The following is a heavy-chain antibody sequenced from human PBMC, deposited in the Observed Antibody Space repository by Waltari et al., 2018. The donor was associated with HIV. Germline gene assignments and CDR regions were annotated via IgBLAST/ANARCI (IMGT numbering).Heavy chain of an antibody. CDR2: ISYAGRTK. J-gene: IGHJ4*02. Sequence: QVQLVVSGGGVVQPGRSLRPSCASSGSSFGSDAMHWFRTAPGKGLELVAAISYAGRTKLYADSVTGRFAISRDNSKNTAYVEMSSLSPEDTAVYFCARDAAPPEYWGQGTLVTVSS. CDR3: ARDAAPPEY. V-gene: IGHV3-30*15. CDR1: GSSFGSDA.